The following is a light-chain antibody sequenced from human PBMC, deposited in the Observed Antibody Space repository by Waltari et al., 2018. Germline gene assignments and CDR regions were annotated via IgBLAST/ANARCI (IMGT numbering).Light chain of an antibody. CDR1: QTIATS. J-gene: IGKJ1*01. V-gene: IGKV1-39*01. Sequence: DIQMTQSPSSLSASVGDRVTITCRASQTIATSLNWYQQKPGHAPEDLIYGASILQIGVPSRFSGSGAGTDFTLTISSLQPEDFATYYCQQSYTTPTFGQGTKVEIK. CDR2: GAS. CDR3: QQSYTTPT.